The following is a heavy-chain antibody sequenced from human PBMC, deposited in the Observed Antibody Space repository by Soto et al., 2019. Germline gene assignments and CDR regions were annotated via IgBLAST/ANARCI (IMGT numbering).Heavy chain of an antibody. CDR2: IYYGGST. V-gene: IGHV4-30-2*01. D-gene: IGHD3-22*01. CDR1: GGSISSGDYS. CDR3: VRVRRDYDNRGPVXY. J-gene: IGHJ4*02. Sequence: PSETLSLTCAVSGGSISSGDYSWNWIRQPPGKGLEWIGYIYYGGSTYYNPSLQSRVTMSVDRSRNQFSLKLNSVTAADTAVYYCVRVRRDYDNRGPVXYWSQGTLVTVSS.